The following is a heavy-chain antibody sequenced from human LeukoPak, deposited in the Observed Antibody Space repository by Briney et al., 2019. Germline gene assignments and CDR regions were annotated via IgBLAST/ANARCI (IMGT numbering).Heavy chain of an antibody. Sequence: PSQTLSLTCAVYGGSFSNYYWNWIRQPPGKGLEWIGYIYYSGSTNYNPSLKSRVTISVDTSKNQFSLKLTSVTAADTAVYYCARGYSSSWYFNWFDPWGQGTLVTVSS. J-gene: IGHJ5*02. CDR3: ARGYSSSWYFNWFDP. CDR1: GGSFSNYY. V-gene: IGHV4-59*08. CDR2: IYYSGST. D-gene: IGHD6-13*01.